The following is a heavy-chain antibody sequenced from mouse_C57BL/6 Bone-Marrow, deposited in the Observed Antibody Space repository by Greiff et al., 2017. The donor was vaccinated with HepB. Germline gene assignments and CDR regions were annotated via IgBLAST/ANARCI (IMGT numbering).Heavy chain of an antibody. CDR2: IYPRSGNT. CDR3: ARFGHWYFDV. J-gene: IGHJ1*03. V-gene: IGHV1-81*01. CDR1: GYTFTSYG. Sequence: VQLQQSGAELARPGASVKLSCKASGYTFTSYGISWVKQRTGQGLEWIGEIYPRSGNTYYNEKFKGKATLTADKSSSPAYMELRSLTTEDSAVYFCARFGHWYFDVWGTGTTVTVSS.